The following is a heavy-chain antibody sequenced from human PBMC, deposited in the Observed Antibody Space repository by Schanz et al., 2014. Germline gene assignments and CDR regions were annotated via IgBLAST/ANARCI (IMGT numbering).Heavy chain of an antibody. CDR3: ARDASSSDYHLAH. CDR2: ISHDGYST. CDR1: GFTFSIYA. J-gene: IGHJ4*02. Sequence: VQLVESGGGLVQPGGSLRLSCSASGFTFSIYAMHWVRQAPGKGLEYVSAISHDGYSTYYADSVKGRFTISRDNAKNFLYLEMNSLRVEDTAFYYCARDASSSDYHLAHWGQGTLVTVSS. V-gene: IGHV3-64*04. D-gene: IGHD3-22*01.